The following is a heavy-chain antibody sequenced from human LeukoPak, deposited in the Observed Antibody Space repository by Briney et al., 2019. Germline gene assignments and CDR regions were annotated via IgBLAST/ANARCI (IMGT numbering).Heavy chain of an antibody. J-gene: IGHJ5*02. CDR2: IYTSGST. CDR1: GGSISSGSYY. D-gene: IGHD2-2*01. Sequence: SETLSLTCTVSGGSISSGSYYWSWIRQPAGKGLEWIGRIYTSGSTNYNPSLKSRVTISVDTSKNQFSLKLSSVTAADTAVYYCARVGCSSTSCYDNWYDPWGQGTLVTVSS. CDR3: ARVGCSSTSCYDNWYDP. V-gene: IGHV4-61*02.